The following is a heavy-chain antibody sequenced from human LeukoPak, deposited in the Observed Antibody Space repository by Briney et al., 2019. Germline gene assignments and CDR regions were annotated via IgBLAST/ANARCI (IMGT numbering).Heavy chain of an antibody. J-gene: IGHJ4*02. CDR1: GFTVSNNY. CDR2: IYSGGST. D-gene: IGHD3-3*01. Sequence: AGGSLRLSCTASGFTVSNNYMSWVRQAPGKGLEWVSVIYSGGSTYYADSVKGRFTISRDNSKNTLYLQMNSLRAEDTAVYYCAKDRTHYDDWSGYYMDYWGQGTLVTVSS. V-gene: IGHV3-53*01. CDR3: AKDRTHYDDWSGYYMDY.